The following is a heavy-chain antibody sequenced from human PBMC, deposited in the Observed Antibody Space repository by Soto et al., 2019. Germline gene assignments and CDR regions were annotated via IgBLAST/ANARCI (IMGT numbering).Heavy chain of an antibody. CDR1: GGTFNNYV. CDR3: AGRYDGTNCLAHFDY. J-gene: IGHJ4*02. Sequence: SVKVSCKASGGTFNNYVINWVRQAPGQGLEWMAGIIPIFGTPNYAQKFQGRVAITADKSTSTAYMELNSLRSEDTAVYYCAGRYDGTNCLAHFDYWGQGTLVTVSS. CDR2: IIPIFGTP. D-gene: IGHD2-2*01. V-gene: IGHV1-69*06.